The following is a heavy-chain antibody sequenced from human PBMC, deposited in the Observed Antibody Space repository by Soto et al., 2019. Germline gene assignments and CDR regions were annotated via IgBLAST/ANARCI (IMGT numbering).Heavy chain of an antibody. CDR3: AKVATVFMVYDALDI. J-gene: IGHJ3*02. D-gene: IGHD2-8*01. CDR1: GSTFTSYG. Sequence: GGSLRLSCEASGSTFTSYGMHWVRQAPGKGLEWVAVISNDGSDKDYGDFVRGRFTISRDNSKNTLYLQLNSLRVDDTAVYYCAKVATVFMVYDALDIWGQGTMVTVSS. V-gene: IGHV3-30*18. CDR2: ISNDGSDK.